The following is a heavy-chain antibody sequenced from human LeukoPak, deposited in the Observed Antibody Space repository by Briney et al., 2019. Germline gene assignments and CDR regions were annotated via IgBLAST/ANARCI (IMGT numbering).Heavy chain of an antibody. Sequence: SVKVSCKASGYTFTSYGISWVRQAPGQGLEWMGRIIPILGIANYAQKFQGRVTITADKSTCTAYMELSSLRSEDTAVYYCARDPITMVRGVIHPGSWFDPWGQGTLVTVSS. V-gene: IGHV1-69*04. CDR3: ARDPITMVRGVIHPGSWFDP. CDR1: GYTFTSYG. J-gene: IGHJ5*02. CDR2: IIPILGIA. D-gene: IGHD3-10*01.